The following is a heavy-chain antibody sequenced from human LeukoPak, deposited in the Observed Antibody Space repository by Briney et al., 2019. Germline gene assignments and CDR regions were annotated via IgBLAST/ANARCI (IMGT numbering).Heavy chain of an antibody. CDR2: ISYDGSNK. J-gene: IGHJ4*02. Sequence: PGGSLRLSCAAPGFTFSSYGMHWVRQAPGKGLEWVAVISYDGSNKYYADSVKGRFTISRDNSKNTLYLQMNSLRAEDTAVYYCAKDQMEDWGQGTLVTVSS. V-gene: IGHV3-30*18. CDR1: GFTFSSYG. D-gene: IGHD5-24*01. CDR3: AKDQMED.